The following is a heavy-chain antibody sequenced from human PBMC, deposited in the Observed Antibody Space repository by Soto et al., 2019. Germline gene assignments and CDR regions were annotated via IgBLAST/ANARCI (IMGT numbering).Heavy chain of an antibody. CDR1: GYSFTSYW. J-gene: IGHJ6*02. D-gene: IGHD3-10*01. CDR3: AGRGSVYRYGRDL. Sequence: EVQLVQSGVEVKKPGESLRISCKGSGYSFTSYWISWVRQVPGKGLEWMGRIDPGDSYTNYSPSFQGHVTISVDKSISTAYLQWSSRRASDTAMYYCAGRGSVYRYGRDLWGQGTTVIVSS. CDR2: IDPGDSYT. V-gene: IGHV5-10-1*01.